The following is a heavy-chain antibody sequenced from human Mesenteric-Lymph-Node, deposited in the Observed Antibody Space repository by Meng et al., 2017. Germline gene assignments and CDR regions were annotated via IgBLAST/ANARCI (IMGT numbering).Heavy chain of an antibody. CDR3: VLGTVTERNYYYGMDV. CDR1: GYSISSGYY. Sequence: ESLKISCTVSGYSISSGYYWCWIRQPPGKGLEWIGSIYHSGSTYYNPSLKSRVTISVDTSKNQFSLKLSSVTAADTAVYYCVLGTVTERNYYYGMDVWGQGTTVTVSS. J-gene: IGHJ6*02. CDR2: IYHSGST. D-gene: IGHD4-17*01. V-gene: IGHV4-38-2*02.